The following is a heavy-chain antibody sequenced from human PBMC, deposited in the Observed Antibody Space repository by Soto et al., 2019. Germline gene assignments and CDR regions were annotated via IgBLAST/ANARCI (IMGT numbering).Heavy chain of an antibody. V-gene: IGHV3-30*04. D-gene: IGHD4-4*01. CDR1: GFNFSHYA. CDR3: ARAQYSNSGSLDD. CDR2: ISYDGRFQ. Sequence: QPGGSLRLSCTASGFNFSHYATHWVRQAPGKGLDWVAAISYDGRFQFYSDSVKDRFIISRDNSKNTLYLEMNSLRPDDTAVFFCARAQYSNSGSLDDWGQGT. J-gene: IGHJ4*02.